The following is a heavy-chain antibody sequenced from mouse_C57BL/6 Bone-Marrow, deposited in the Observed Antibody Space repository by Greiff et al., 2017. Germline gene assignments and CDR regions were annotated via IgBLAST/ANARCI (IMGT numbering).Heavy chain of an antibody. CDR1: GFTFSDYG. V-gene: IGHV5-15*01. J-gene: IGHJ4*01. CDR3: ARGGAQANYAMDY. Sequence: EVQGVESGGGLVQPGGSLKLSCAASGFTFSDYGMAWVRQAPRKGPEWVAFISNLAYSIYYADTVTGRFTIARENAKNNLYLEMSSLMSEYTAMYYCARGGAQANYAMDYWGQGTSVTVSS. D-gene: IGHD3-2*02. CDR2: ISNLAYSI.